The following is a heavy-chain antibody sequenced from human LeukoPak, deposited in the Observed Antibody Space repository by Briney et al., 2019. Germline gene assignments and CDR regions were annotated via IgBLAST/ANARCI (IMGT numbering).Heavy chain of an antibody. CDR1: GFTFSSHG. CDR3: ARERPENLHDAFDI. CDR2: ITSGTRT. J-gene: IGHJ3*02. V-gene: IGHV3-23*01. Sequence: GGTLRLSCVASGFTFSSHGMNWVRQAPGKGLEWVSGITSGTRTYYADSVKGRFTISRDNSKNTLYLQMNSLRAEDTAVYYCARERPENLHDAFDIWGQGTMVTVSS. D-gene: IGHD1-14*01.